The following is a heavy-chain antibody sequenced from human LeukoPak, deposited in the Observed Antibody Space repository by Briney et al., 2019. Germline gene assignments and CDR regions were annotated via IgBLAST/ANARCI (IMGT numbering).Heavy chain of an antibody. D-gene: IGHD3-16*02. J-gene: IGHJ4*02. CDR3: ASRIQLWSTYDYIWGSYHFDFDY. V-gene: IGHV4-39*01. CDR1: GGSISSSSYY. CDR2: IYYSGST. Sequence: PSETLSLTCTVSGGSISSSSYYWGWIRQPPGKGLEWIGSIYYSGSTYYNPSLKSRVTISVDTSKNQSSLKLSSVTAADTAVYYCASRIQLWSTYDYIWGSYHFDFDYWGQGTLVTVSS.